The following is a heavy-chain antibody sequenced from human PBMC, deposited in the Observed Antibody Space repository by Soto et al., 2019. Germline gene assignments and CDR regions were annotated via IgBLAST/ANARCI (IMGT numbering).Heavy chain of an antibody. J-gene: IGHJ6*02. V-gene: IGHV3-9*01. CDR3: AKTYDPRYYYGMDV. CDR2: ISWNSGSI. CDR1: GFTFDDYA. D-gene: IGHD3-3*01. Sequence: EVQLVESGGGLVQPGRSLRLSCAASGFTFDDYAMHWVRQAPGKGLEWVSGISWNSGSIGYADSVKGRFTISRDNAKNSLYLQMNSLRAEDTALYYCAKTYDPRYYYGMDVWGQGTTVTVSS.